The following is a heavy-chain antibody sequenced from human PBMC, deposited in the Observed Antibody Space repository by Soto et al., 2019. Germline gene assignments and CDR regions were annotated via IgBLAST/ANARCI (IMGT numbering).Heavy chain of an antibody. D-gene: IGHD1-26*01. J-gene: IGHJ6*02. V-gene: IGHV4-31*03. CDR1: GGSISSGGYY. Sequence: PSETLSLTCTVSGGSISSGGYYWSWIRQHPGKGLEWIGYIYYSGSTYYNPSLKSRVTISVDTSKNQFSLKLSSVTAADTAVYYCARDTMGGGGTSLEIYGTDVWGQGTTVTVYS. CDR2: IYYSGST. CDR3: ARDTMGGGGTSLEIYGTDV.